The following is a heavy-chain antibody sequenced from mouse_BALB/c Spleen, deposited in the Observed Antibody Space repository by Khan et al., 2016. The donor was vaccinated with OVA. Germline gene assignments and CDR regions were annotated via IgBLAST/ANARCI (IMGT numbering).Heavy chain of an antibody. Sequence: HVQLKLSGGDLVRPGASLKLSCKTSGYIFTSYWIHWVNHWSGQGLEWIARVYPGTGSISYNENFKDKATLTADISSSTAYMQLDSLKSEDSAVNLCARGSGCGNYFDDWGQGTMVTVSA. CDR3: ARGSGCGNYFDD. CDR1: GYIFTSYW. V-gene: IGHV1S132*01. J-gene: IGHJ3*01. D-gene: IGHD2-1*01. CDR2: VYPGTGSI.